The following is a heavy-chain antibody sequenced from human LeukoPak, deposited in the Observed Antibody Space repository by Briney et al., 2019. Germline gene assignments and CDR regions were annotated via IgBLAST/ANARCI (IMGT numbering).Heavy chain of an antibody. V-gene: IGHV3-23*01. CDR1: GFTFPTYS. J-gene: IGHJ3*01. CDR3: VKDRVPDSGWSFDV. Sequence: GGSLRLSCTTSGFTFPTYSMSWVRQAPGQGLEWVASIFGSASKIYHADSVKGRFTVSRDNSKNTLYLQMNGLRVEDTALYYCVKDRVPDSGWSFDVWGQGTIVTVSA. CDR2: IFGSASKI. D-gene: IGHD6-19*01.